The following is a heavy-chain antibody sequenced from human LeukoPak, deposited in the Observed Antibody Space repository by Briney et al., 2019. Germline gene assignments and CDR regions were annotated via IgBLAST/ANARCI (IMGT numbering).Heavy chain of an antibody. J-gene: IGHJ4*02. CDR3: ARGVASDVDF. CDR1: GFTFSGYW. V-gene: IGHV3-7*05. Sequence: GGSLRLSCVGSGFTFSGYWMSWVRQAPAKGLEWAAHMNQDGSQKYYVDSVKGRFTNSRDNAKNSLFLQMNSLRVEDTAVYYCARGVASDVDFWGQGTLVTVSS. CDR2: MNQDGSQK. D-gene: IGHD2-21*01.